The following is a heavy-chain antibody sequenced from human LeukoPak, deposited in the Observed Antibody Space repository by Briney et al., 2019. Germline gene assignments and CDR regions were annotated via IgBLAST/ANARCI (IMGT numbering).Heavy chain of an antibody. CDR3: ARDMDLDIVVVVAATGLDY. D-gene: IGHD2-15*01. CDR1: GFTFSSYS. V-gene: IGHV3-21*01. Sequence: PGGSLRLSCAASGFTFSSYSMNWVRQAPGKGLEWVSSISSSSSYIYYADSVKGRFTISRDNAKNSLYLQMNSLRAEDTAVYYCARDMDLDIVVVVAATGLDYWGQGTLVTVPS. CDR2: ISSSSSYI. J-gene: IGHJ4*02.